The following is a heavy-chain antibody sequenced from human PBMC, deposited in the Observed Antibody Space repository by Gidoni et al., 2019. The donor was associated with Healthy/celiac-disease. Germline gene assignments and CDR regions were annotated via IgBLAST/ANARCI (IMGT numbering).Heavy chain of an antibody. Sequence: QVQLPASGPGLVKPSETLSLTCAVSGYSISIGYYLGWIRQPPGKGLEWIGSIYHSGCTYYNPSLKTRVTISVDTSKNQFSLKLSSVTAADTAVYYCAREGNWNYDYYWGQGTLVTVSS. CDR1: GYSISIGYY. V-gene: IGHV4-38-2*02. D-gene: IGHD1-7*01. CDR2: IYHSGCT. CDR3: AREGNWNYDYY. J-gene: IGHJ4*02.